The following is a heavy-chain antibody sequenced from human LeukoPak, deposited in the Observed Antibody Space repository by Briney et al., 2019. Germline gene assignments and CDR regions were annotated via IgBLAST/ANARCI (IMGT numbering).Heavy chain of an antibody. Sequence: KPSETLSLTCTVSGGSISSGSYYWSGIRQPAGKGLGWIGRIYTSGSANYNPSLKSRVTISVDTSKNQFSLKLSSVTAADTAVYYCARETTVTPHYYMDVWGKGTTVTVSS. CDR2: IYTSGSA. CDR1: GGSISSGSYY. V-gene: IGHV4-61*02. D-gene: IGHD4-17*01. CDR3: ARETTVTPHYYMDV. J-gene: IGHJ6*03.